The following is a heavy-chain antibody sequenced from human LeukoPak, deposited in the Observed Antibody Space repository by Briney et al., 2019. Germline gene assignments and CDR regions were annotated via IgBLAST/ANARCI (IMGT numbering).Heavy chain of an antibody. CDR3: ARVVVYGDYPSWFDP. CDR2: IYYSGST. Sequence: SETLSLTCTVSGGSISSYYWSWIRQPPGKGLEWIGYIYYSGSTNYNPSLKSRVTISVATSKNQFSLKLSSVTAADTAVYYCARVVVYGDYPSWFDPWGQGTLVTVSS. J-gene: IGHJ5*02. CDR1: GGSISSYY. V-gene: IGHV4-59*01. D-gene: IGHD4-17*01.